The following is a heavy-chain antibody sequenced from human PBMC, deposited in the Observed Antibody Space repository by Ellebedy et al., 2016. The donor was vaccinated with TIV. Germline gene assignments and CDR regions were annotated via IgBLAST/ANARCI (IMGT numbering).Heavy chain of an antibody. CDR2: ISGDGGST. CDR1: GFTFDDYA. J-gene: IGHJ6*02. Sequence: GESLKISCAASGFTFDDYAMHWVRQAPGKGLEWVSLISGDGGSTYYADSVKGRFTISRDNSKNTLYLQMNSLRAEDTAVYYCARDPLGGDFDARPTDYYYYGMDVWGQGTTVTVSS. D-gene: IGHD3-9*01. V-gene: IGHV3-43*02. CDR3: ARDPLGGDFDARPTDYYYYGMDV.